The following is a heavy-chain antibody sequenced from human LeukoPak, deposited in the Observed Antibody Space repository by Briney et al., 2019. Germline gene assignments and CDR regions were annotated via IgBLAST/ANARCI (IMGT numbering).Heavy chain of an antibody. D-gene: IGHD5-18*01. V-gene: IGHV4-39*07. CDR2: IYYSGST. CDR3: ARGDSRPDY. Sequence: PSETLSLTCTVSGGSISSSSYYWGWIRQPPGKGLEWIGSIYYSGSTYYNPSLKSRVTISVDTSKNQFSLKLSSVTAADTAVYYCARGDSRPDYWGQGILVTVSS. J-gene: IGHJ4*02. CDR1: GGSISSSSYY.